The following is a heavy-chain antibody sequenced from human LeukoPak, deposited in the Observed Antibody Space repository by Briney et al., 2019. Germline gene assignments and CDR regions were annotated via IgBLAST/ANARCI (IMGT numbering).Heavy chain of an antibody. V-gene: IGHV3-30*02. CDR2: IRYDGSNK. CDR3: AKVLMAYNWNDVPDY. CDR1: GFTFSSYG. J-gene: IGHJ4*02. Sequence: GGSLRLSCAASGFTFSSYGMHWVRQAPGKGLEWVAFIRYDGSNKYYADSVNGRFTISRDNSKNTLYLQMNSLRAEDTAVYYCAKVLMAYNWNDVPDYWGQGTLVTVSS. D-gene: IGHD1-1*01.